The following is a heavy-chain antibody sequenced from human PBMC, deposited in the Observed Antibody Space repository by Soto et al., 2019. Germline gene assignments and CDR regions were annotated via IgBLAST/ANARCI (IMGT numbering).Heavy chain of an antibody. J-gene: IGHJ4*02. CDR2: IIPIIGTP. CDR1: GGTFRNHV. CDR3: ARDLEFRDGNISHLDY. Sequence: SVKVSCKASGGTFRNHVFNWVRQAPGQGLEWMGGIIPIIGTPNYAQKFQGRVTITADASTNTVYLEVSSLRSQDTAVYYCARDLEFRDGNISHLDYWGQGTLVTSPQ. V-gene: IGHV1-69*13. D-gene: IGHD3-10*01.